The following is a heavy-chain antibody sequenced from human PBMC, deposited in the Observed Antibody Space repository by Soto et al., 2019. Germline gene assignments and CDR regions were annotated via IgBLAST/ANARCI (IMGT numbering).Heavy chain of an antibody. CDR2: ISAYNGNT. V-gene: IGHV1-18*01. CDR1: GYTFISYG. CDR3: ARDTGRLVPYYYYGMDV. J-gene: IGHJ6*02. Sequence: ASVKVSCKASGYTFISYGISWVRQAPGQGLEWMGWISAYNGNTNYAQKLQGRVTMTTDTSTSTAYMELRSLRSDDTAVYYRARDTGRLVPYYYYGMDVWGQGTTVTVSS. D-gene: IGHD6-6*01.